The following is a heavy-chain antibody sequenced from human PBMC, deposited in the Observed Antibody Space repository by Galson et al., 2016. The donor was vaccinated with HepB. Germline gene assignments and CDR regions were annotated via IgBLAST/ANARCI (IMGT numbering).Heavy chain of an antibody. Sequence: SVKVSCKASGGTFSNYAINWVRQAPGQGLEWMGGIIPIFDTTHYAQKFQGRVTITADESTSTAYMELSSLRSEETAVYYCARGATMRMEDAFDIWGQGTLVTVSS. V-gene: IGHV1-69*13. CDR1: GGTFSNYA. CDR3: ARGATMRMEDAFDI. CDR2: IIPIFDTT. J-gene: IGHJ3*02. D-gene: IGHD5-12*01.